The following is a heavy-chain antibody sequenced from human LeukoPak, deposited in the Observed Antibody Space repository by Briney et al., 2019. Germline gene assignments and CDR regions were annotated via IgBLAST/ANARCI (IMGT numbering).Heavy chain of an antibody. D-gene: IGHD6-19*01. CDR3: AKNKIPSSGWPSFDY. Sequence: GGSLRLSCAASGFTFSSYGMHWVRQAPGKGLEWVAVISYDGSNKYYADSVKGRFTISRDNSKNTLYLQMNSLRAEDTAVYYCAKNKIPSSGWPSFDYWGQGTLVTVSS. V-gene: IGHV3-30*18. CDR1: GFTFSSYG. CDR2: ISYDGSNK. J-gene: IGHJ4*02.